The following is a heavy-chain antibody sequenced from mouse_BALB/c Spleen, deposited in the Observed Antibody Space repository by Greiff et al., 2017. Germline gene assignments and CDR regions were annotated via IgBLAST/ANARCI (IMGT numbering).Heavy chain of an antibody. V-gene: IGHV1S29*02. CDR1: GYTFTDYN. J-gene: IGHJ1*01. D-gene: IGHD2-1*01. CDR3: AREDYGNPYWYFDV. Sequence: VQLQQSGPELVKPGASVKISCKASGYTFTDYNMHWVKQSHGKSLEWIGYIYPYNGGTGYNQKFKSKATLTVDNSSSTAYMELRSLTSEDSAVYYCAREDYGNPYWYFDVWGAGTTVTVSS. CDR2: IYPYNGGT.